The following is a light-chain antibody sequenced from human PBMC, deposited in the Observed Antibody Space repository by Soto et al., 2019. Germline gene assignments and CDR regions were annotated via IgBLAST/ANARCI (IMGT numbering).Light chain of an antibody. V-gene: IGLV2-14*03. CDR1: SNDVGSYNF. CDR3: SSYTRSSTVL. Sequence: QSALTQPASVSGSPGQPITISCIGTSNDVGSYNFVSWYQKHPNTAPRLIIYDVSNRPSGVSNRFSGSKSDNTASLTISGLQAEDEADYYCSSYTRSSTVLFGGGTKLTVL. CDR2: DVS. J-gene: IGLJ2*01.